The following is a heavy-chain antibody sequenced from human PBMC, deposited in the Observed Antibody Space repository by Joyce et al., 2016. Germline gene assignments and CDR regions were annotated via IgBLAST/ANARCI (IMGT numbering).Heavy chain of an antibody. J-gene: IGHJ4*02. CDR2: ISATAYEA. CDR3: AKPLLGWPSSYFDY. D-gene: IGHD6-19*01. V-gene: IGHV3-23*01. CDR1: GVAFSTYA. Sequence: EVQLLESGGGLVQPGGSLRLSCAVSGVAFSTYAMSWVRQAPGKGLEWVSAISATAYEAFYADSVRGRFTISRDNSKNTLYLQMSSLRAEDTAVYYCAKPLLGWPSSYFDYWGQGALVTVSS.